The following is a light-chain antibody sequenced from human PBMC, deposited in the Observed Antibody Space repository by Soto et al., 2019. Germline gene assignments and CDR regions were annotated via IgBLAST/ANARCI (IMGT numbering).Light chain of an antibody. CDR2: GAS. V-gene: IGKV3D-15*02. CDR3: QQYGSSPVA. Sequence: EIVMRQSPATLSVSPGERATLSCRASQSVSSNLAWYQQKPGQAPRLLIYGASTRATGIPARFSGSGSGTEFTLTISRLEPEDFAVYYCQQYGSSPVAFGQGTKVDIK. CDR1: QSVSSN. J-gene: IGKJ1*01.